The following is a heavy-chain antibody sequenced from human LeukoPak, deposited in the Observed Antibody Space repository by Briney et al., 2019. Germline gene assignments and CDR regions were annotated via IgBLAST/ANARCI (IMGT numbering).Heavy chain of an antibody. CDR3: PRGSPYCSSTSCYFRWFDP. CDR2: ISYDGSNK. V-gene: IGHV3-30-3*01. D-gene: IGHD2-2*01. Sequence: GRSLRLSCAASGFTFSSYAMHWVRQAPGKGLEWVAVISYDGSNKYYADSVKGRFTISRDNSKNTLYLQMNSLRAEDTAVYYCPRGSPYCSSTSCYFRWFDPWGQGTLVTVSS. J-gene: IGHJ5*02. CDR1: GFTFSSYA.